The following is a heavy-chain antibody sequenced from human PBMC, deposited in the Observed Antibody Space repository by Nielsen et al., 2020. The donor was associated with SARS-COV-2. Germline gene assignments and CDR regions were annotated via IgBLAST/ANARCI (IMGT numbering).Heavy chain of an antibody. D-gene: IGHD6-19*01. CDR1: GGSISSGGYY. V-gene: IGHV4-31*02. CDR3: ARQNPYTAVAGTPLGY. J-gene: IGHJ4*02. Sequence: SCTVSGGSISSGGYYWSWIRQHPGKGLEWIGYIYYSGSTYYNPSLKSRVTISVDTSKNQFSLKLSSVTAADTAVYYCARQNPYTAVAGTPLGYWGQGTLVTVSS. CDR2: IYYSGST.